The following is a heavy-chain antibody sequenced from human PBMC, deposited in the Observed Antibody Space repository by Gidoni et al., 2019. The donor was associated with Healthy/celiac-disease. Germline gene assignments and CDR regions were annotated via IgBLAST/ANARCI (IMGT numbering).Heavy chain of an antibody. Sequence: QVTLKESGPVLVKPTETLTLTCTVSAFSLSNARMGVSWIRQPPGKALAWLAHIFSTDEKSYSTSLKSRLTISKYTSKSQVVPTMTNMDPVDTATYHCARIQAGRDGYNYDYWGQGTLVTVSS. D-gene: IGHD5-12*01. J-gene: IGHJ4*02. CDR3: ARIQAGRDGYNYDY. CDR1: AFSLSNARMG. CDR2: IFSTDEK. V-gene: IGHV2-26*01.